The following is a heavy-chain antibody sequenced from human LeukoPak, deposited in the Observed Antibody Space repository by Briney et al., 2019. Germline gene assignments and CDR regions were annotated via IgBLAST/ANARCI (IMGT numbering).Heavy chain of an antibody. V-gene: IGHV3-23*01. Sequence: PGGSLRLSCAASGFTFSSYSMNWVRQAPGKGLEWVSAISGSGGSTYYADSVKGRFTISRDNSKNTLYLQMNSLRAEDTVVYYCAKGLSVAAARRKLGFDYWGQGTLVTVSS. CDR3: AKGLSVAAARRKLGFDY. D-gene: IGHD6-13*01. CDR2: ISGSGGST. CDR1: GFTFSSYS. J-gene: IGHJ4*02.